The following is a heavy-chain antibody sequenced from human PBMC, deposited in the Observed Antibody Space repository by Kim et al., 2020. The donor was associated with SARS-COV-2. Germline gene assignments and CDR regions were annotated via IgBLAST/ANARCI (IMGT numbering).Heavy chain of an antibody. V-gene: IGHV3-15*01. D-gene: IGHD2-15*01. CDR3: TTDAGYCSGGSCFRFDP. Sequence: VKGRFTISRDDSKNTLYLQMNSLKTEDTAVYYCTTDAGYCSGGSCFRFDPWGQGTLVTVSS. J-gene: IGHJ5*02.